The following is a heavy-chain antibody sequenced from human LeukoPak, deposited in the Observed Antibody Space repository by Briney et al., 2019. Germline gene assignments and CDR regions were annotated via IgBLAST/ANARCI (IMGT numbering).Heavy chain of an antibody. D-gene: IGHD2-15*01. Sequence: SETLSLTCAVSGGSISSSNWWSWVRQPPGKGLEWIGEVYHSGSTNYNPSLKSRVTISVDKSKNQFSLKLSSVTAADTAVYSCARSMVANYDTFDIWGQGTMVTVSS. V-gene: IGHV4-4*02. CDR2: VYHSGST. CDR3: ARSMVANYDTFDI. CDR1: GGSISSSNW. J-gene: IGHJ3*02.